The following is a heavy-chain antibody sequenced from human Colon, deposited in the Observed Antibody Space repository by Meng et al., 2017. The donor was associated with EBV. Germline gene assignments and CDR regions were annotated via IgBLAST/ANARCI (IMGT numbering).Heavy chain of an antibody. V-gene: IGHV4-39*01. D-gene: IGHD3-10*01. J-gene: IGHJ4*02. CDR2: IYHSGST. Sequence: QFQLQESGPGLVKPSATLSLTCTVSGGSISSNGYYWDWVRQPPGKGLEWMGAIYHSGSTSYNPSLQSRVTMFVDTSKNQFSLMLTSVTATDTAVYYCARRRGGSGRDCWGQGTLVTVSS. CDR1: GGSISSNGYY. CDR3: ARRRGGSGRDC.